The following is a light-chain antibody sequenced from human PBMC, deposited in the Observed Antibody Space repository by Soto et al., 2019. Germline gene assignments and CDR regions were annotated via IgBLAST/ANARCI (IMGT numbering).Light chain of an antibody. J-gene: IGKJ1*01. Sequence: DIVMTQSPDTLSLSPGESATLSCRASQSPSTNLAWYQQKPGQAPRLLIYGASTRATGIPTRFYGSGSGTKFTLSISSLQSEDFAVYYCQQYNDWPKFGQGTKVDIK. CDR1: QSPSTN. CDR2: GAS. V-gene: IGKV3-15*01. CDR3: QQYNDWPK.